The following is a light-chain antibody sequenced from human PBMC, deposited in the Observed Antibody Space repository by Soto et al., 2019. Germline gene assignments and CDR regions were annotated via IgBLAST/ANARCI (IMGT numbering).Light chain of an antibody. CDR1: QTISSN. Sequence: IVMTQSPATLSVSPGERATLSCRASQTISSNLAWYQQKPGQAPRLLIYGVSTRATGISARFSGSGSGTEFTLTISSLQSEDFAVYYCQQYNNWPLTFGGGTKVEIK. V-gene: IGKV3-15*01. CDR3: QQYNNWPLT. J-gene: IGKJ4*01. CDR2: GVS.